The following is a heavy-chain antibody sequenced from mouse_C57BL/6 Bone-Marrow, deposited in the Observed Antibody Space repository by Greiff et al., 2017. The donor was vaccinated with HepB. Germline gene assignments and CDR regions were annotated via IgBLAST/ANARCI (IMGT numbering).Heavy chain of an antibody. Sequence: EVQLQESGPELVKPGDSVKISCKASGYSFTGYFMNWVMQSHGKSLEWIGRINPYNGDTFYNQKFKGKATLTVDKSSSTAHMELRSLTSEDSAVYYCARGYYYGSSGFAYWGQGTLVTVSA. CDR1: GYSFTGYF. CDR2: INPYNGDT. D-gene: IGHD1-1*01. V-gene: IGHV1-20*01. J-gene: IGHJ3*01. CDR3: ARGYYYGSSGFAY.